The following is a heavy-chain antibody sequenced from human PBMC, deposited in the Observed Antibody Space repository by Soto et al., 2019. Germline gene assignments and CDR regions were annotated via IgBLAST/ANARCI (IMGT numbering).Heavy chain of an antibody. V-gene: IGHV1-69*13. CDR1: GGTFSSYA. CDR3: ASGDPTVFGSSTSCCSFDS. D-gene: IGHD2-2*01. J-gene: IGHJ4*02. CDR2: IIPIFGTA. Sequence: SVKVSCKASGGTFSSYAISWVRQAPGQGLEWMGGIIPIFGTANYAQKFQGRVTITADESTSTAYMELSSLRSEDTAVYYCASGDPTVFGSSTSCCSFDSWCQGTRVTVSS.